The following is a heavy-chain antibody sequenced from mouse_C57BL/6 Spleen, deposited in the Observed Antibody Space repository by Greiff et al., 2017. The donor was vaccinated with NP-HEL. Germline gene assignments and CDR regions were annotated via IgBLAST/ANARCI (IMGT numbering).Heavy chain of an antibody. CDR2: ISSGGSYT. J-gene: IGHJ3*01. CDR1: GFTFSSYG. CDR3: ARREGITTFAY. V-gene: IGHV5-6*01. Sequence: EVQRVESGGDLVKPGGSLKLSCAASGFTFSSYGMSWVRQTPDKRLEWVATISSGGSYTYYPDSVKGRFTISRDNAKNTLYLQMSSLKSEDTAMYYCARREGITTFAYWGQGTLVTVSA. D-gene: IGHD1-1*01.